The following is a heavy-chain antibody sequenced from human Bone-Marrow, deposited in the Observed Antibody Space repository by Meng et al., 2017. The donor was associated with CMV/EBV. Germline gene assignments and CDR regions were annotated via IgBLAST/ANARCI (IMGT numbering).Heavy chain of an antibody. Sequence: GESLKISCAASGFTFSSYSMNWVRQAPGKGLEWVSSISSSSSYIYYADSVKGRFTISRDNAKNSLYLQMNSLRAEDTAVYYCARVEFYDYVWGSYPYCGQGTLVTVSS. D-gene: IGHD3-16*01. CDR1: GFTFSSYS. CDR3: ARVEFYDYVWGSYPY. V-gene: IGHV3-21*01. J-gene: IGHJ4*02. CDR2: ISSSSSYI.